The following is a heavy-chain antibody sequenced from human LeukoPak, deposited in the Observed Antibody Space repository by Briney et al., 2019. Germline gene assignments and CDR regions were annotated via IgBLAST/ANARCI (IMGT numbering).Heavy chain of an antibody. V-gene: IGHV3-30*03. J-gene: IGHJ6*03. CDR2: ISYDGSNK. CDR1: GFTFSSYW. D-gene: IGHD6-13*01. CDR3: ARVGRSGQLAGGDYFYYMDV. Sequence: GGSLRLSCAASGFTFSSYWMSWVRQAPGKGLEWVAVISYDGSNKYYADSVKGRFTISRDNSKNTLYLQMNSLRAADTAVYYCARVGRSGQLAGGDYFYYMDVWGKGTTVTVSS.